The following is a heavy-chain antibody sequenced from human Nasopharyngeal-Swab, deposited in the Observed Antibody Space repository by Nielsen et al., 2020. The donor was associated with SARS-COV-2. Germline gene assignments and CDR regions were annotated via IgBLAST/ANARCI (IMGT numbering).Heavy chain of an antibody. CDR1: GYTFTSYG. V-gene: IGHV1-18*04. Sequence: ASVKVSCKASGYTFTSYGISWVRQAPGQGLEWMGWIGAYNGNTNYAQKLQGRVTMTTDTSTSTAYMELRSLRSDDTAVYYCARLEYQLLSGVRWFDPWGQGTLVTVSS. D-gene: IGHD2-2*01. J-gene: IGHJ5*02. CDR3: ARLEYQLLSGVRWFDP. CDR2: IGAYNGNT.